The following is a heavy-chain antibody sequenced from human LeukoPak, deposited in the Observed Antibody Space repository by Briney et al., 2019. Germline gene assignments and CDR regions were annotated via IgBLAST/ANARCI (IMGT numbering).Heavy chain of an antibody. Sequence: GASVKVSCKASGYTFTSYGISWVRQAPGQGLEWMGWISAYNGNTNYAQKLQGRVTMTTDTSTSTAYMELRSLRSDDTAVYHCARDLPTRDYYDSSGYYRYWGQGTLVTVSS. CDR3: ARDLPTRDYYDSSGYYRY. CDR1: GYTFTSYG. D-gene: IGHD3-22*01. V-gene: IGHV1-18*01. J-gene: IGHJ4*02. CDR2: ISAYNGNT.